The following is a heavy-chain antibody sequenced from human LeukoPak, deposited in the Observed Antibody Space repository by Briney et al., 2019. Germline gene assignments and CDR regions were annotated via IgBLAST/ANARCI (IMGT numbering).Heavy chain of an antibody. Sequence: PGGSLRLSCAASGFTVSSNYMTWVRQAPGKGLEWVSVIYSGGSTYYADSVKGRFTISRDNSKNTLYLQMNSLRAEDTAVYYCARAPGLLRYAFDFWGQGTMVTVSS. J-gene: IGHJ3*01. CDR3: ARAPGLLRYAFDF. CDR1: GFTVSSNY. D-gene: IGHD3-22*01. CDR2: IYSGGST. V-gene: IGHV3-53*01.